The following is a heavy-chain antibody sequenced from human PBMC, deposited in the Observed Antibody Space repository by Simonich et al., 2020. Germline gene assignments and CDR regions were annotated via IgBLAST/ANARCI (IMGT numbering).Heavy chain of an antibody. CDR2: ISWNSGSR. J-gene: IGHJ4*02. Sequence: EVQLVESGGGLVQPGRSLRLSCAASGFTFDDYAMHWVRQAPGKGLEWGSDISWNSGSRGYADSVKGRFTISRDNAKNSLYLQMNSLRAEDTALYYCAKDGGYCTNGVCYYFDYWGQGTLVTVSS. CDR3: AKDGGYCTNGVCYYFDY. D-gene: IGHD2-8*01. CDR1: GFTFDDYA. V-gene: IGHV3-9*01.